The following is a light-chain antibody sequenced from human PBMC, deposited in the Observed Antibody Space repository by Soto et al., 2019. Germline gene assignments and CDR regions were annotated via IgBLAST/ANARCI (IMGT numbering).Light chain of an antibody. CDR2: DVT. V-gene: IGLV2-14*01. Sequence: QSALTQPASVSGSPGQSITISCIEASSDIDGYNYVSWYQQHPVKAPKLIIYDVTNRPSGVSNRFSGSKSGNTASLTISGLQAEDEADYYCSSYTSSSTYVFGTGTKLTVL. J-gene: IGLJ1*01. CDR1: SSDIDGYNY. CDR3: SSYTSSSTYV.